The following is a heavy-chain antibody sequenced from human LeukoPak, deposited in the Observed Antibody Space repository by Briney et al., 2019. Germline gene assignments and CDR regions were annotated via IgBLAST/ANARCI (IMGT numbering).Heavy chain of an antibody. Sequence: GGSLRLSCVGSGFTFSNKWMSWVRQAPGKGPEWVATIKKDGSQTYYVDSVEGRFTISRDNAQNSLYLQMSSLRVEDTAIYSCARVGWEILNLHFDPWGQGTLVIVSS. J-gene: IGHJ5*02. D-gene: IGHD1-14*01. CDR2: IKKDGSQT. V-gene: IGHV3-7*03. CDR1: GFTFSNKW. CDR3: ARVGWEILNLHFDP.